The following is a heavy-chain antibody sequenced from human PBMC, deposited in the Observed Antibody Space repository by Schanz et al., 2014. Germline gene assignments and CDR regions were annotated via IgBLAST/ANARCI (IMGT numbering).Heavy chain of an antibody. CDR1: GYTFTTYY. D-gene: IGHD3-3*01. V-gene: IGHV1-46*01. CDR2: INPSGGST. J-gene: IGHJ4*02. CDR3: ARGFDFWDR. Sequence: QVQLLQSGAEVKKPGASMKVSCKASGYTFTTYYMLWVRQAPGQGLEWMGIINPSGGSTRYGQKFQGRITVTTDTSTSTVYMELSSLRSDDTAVYCCARGFDFWDRWGQGTLVIVSS.